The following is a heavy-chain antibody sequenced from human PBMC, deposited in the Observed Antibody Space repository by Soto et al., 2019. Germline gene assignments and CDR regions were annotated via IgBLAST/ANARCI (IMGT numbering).Heavy chain of an antibody. CDR3: ARDGRRGYSYGGNADY. CDR2: IIPIFGTA. D-gene: IGHD5-18*01. CDR1: GGTFSSYA. J-gene: IGHJ4*02. Sequence: QVQLVQSGAEVKTPGSSVKVSCKASGGTFSSYAISWVRQAPGQGLEWVGGIIPIFGTANYAQKFQGRVTITEVKSTSTAYMELSRLRSEDTAVYYCARDGRRGYSYGGNADYWGQGTLVTVSS. V-gene: IGHV1-69*06.